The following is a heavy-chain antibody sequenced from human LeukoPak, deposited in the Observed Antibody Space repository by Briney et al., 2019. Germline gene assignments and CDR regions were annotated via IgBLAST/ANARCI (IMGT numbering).Heavy chain of an antibody. J-gene: IGHJ4*02. CDR1: GFTFSSYS. Sequence: GGSLRLSCAASGFTFSSYSMNWVRQAPGKRLEWVSSISSSSSYIYYADSVKGRFTISRDNAKNSLYLQMNSLRAEDTAVYYCAGAGDTPPYWGQGTLVTVSS. CDR2: ISSSSSYI. CDR3: AGAGDTPPY. V-gene: IGHV3-21*01. D-gene: IGHD7-27*01.